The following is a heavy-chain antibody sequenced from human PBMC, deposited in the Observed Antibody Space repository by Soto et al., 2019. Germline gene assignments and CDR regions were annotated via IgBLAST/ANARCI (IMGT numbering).Heavy chain of an antibody. D-gene: IGHD4-4*01. CDR1: GGSISSGDFY. CDR2: IYYSGST. V-gene: IGHV4-30-4*01. Sequence: PSETLSLTCTVSGGSISSGDFYWSWIRQPPGKGLEWIGYIYYSGSTYYNPSLKSRVTISVDTSKNQFSLKLSSVTAADTAVYYCARISNLARYRGYYYYGMDVWGQGTTVTVSS. CDR3: ARISNLARYRGYYYYGMDV. J-gene: IGHJ6*02.